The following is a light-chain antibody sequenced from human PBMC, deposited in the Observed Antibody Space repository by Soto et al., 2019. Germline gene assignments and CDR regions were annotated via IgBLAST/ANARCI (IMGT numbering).Light chain of an antibody. CDR3: LQDYNYPQT. V-gene: IGKV1-12*01. CDR1: QSISSW. Sequence: DIQMTQSPASVSASFGDRVTITWWASQSISSWLAWYQQKQGKAPKLLIYAASSLQSGVPSRFSGSGYGTDFNLTISSLQPEDFATYYCLQDYNYPQTFGQGTKVDIK. CDR2: AAS. J-gene: IGKJ1*01.